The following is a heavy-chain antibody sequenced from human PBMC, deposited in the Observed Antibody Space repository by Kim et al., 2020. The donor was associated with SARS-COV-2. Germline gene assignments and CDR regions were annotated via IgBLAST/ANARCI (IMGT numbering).Heavy chain of an antibody. Sequence: GGSLRLSCAASGFTFSSYAMSWVRQAPGKGLEWVSAISGSGGSTYYADSVKGRFTISRDNSKNTLYLQMNSLRAEDTAVYYCAKRTEALMVYAMLDYWGQGTLVTVSS. CDR2: ISGSGGST. J-gene: IGHJ4*02. CDR3: AKRTEALMVYAMLDY. V-gene: IGHV3-23*01. D-gene: IGHD2-8*01. CDR1: GFTFSSYA.